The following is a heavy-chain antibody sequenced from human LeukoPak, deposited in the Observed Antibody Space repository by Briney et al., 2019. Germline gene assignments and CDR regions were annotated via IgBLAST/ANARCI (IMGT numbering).Heavy chain of an antibody. CDR2: IIPIFGTA. CDR3: ARGQTPLYYYYGMDV. D-gene: IGHD2-15*01. V-gene: IGHV1-69*13. Sequence: GASVKVSCKASGGTFSSYAISWVRQAPGQGLEWMGGIIPIFGTANYAQKFQGRVTITADESTSTAYMELSSLRSEDTAVYYCARGQTPLYYYYGMDVWGQGTTVTVSS. J-gene: IGHJ6*02. CDR1: GGTFSSYA.